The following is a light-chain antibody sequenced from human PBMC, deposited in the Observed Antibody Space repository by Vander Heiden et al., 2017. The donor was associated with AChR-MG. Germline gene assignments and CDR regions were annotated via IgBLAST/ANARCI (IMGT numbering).Light chain of an antibody. Sequence: IVLTQFPLPPPVTPGEPASIPCRSSQSLLPSNGPHYLDWYVQKPGQSPQLLVYLSSTRASGVPGRFSGRGAGTIFSMRIRRVEAEDVGVYYCMQALQTPTFGQGTRLEIK. J-gene: IGKJ5*01. CDR1: QSLLPSNGPHY. V-gene: IGKV2-28*01. CDR3: MQALQTPT. CDR2: LSS.